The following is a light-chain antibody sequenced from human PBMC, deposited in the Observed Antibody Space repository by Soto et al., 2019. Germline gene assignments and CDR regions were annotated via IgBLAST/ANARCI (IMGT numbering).Light chain of an antibody. Sequence: DIQLTQSPSSLSASVGDRVTITCRAGQTISTYLNWYQQKPGKAPKLLIYAASSLQSGVPSWFSGSGSGTDFTLTISSLQPEDFATYYCQQTYSTPRTFGQGTKVEIK. CDR2: AAS. CDR3: QQTYSTPRT. CDR1: QTISTY. J-gene: IGKJ1*01. V-gene: IGKV1-39*01.